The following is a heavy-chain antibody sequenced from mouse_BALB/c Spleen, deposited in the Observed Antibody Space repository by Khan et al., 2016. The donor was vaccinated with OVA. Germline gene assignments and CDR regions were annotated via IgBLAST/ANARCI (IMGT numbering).Heavy chain of an antibody. CDR1: GYSFTTYY. CDR2: IDPFSGST. Sequence: EVQLQQSGPELMKPGASVKISCKASGYSFTTYYIHWVMQSHGTSLEWIGYIDPFSGSTTYNQKFKGKATLPVDKSSSTAYIHLSNLTSEDSAVYYCTIQGFVAWFTYWGQGTLVTVSA. V-gene: IGHV1S135*01. J-gene: IGHJ3*01. CDR3: TIQGFVAWFTY.